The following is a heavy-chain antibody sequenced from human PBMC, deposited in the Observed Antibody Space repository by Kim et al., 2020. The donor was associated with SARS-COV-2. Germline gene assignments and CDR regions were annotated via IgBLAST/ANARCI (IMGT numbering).Heavy chain of an antibody. CDR2: ISSGGSTI. V-gene: IGHV3-48*03. CDR1: GFTFISYE. Sequence: GGSLRLSCVASGFTFISYEMNWVRQAPGKGLEWISYISSGGSTIYYADSVKGRFTISRDNAKNSLYLQMNSLRAEDTAVYYCARDPGVYNGYDFFDYWGQGTLVTVSS. J-gene: IGHJ4*02. D-gene: IGHD5-12*01. CDR3: ARDPGVYNGYDFFDY.